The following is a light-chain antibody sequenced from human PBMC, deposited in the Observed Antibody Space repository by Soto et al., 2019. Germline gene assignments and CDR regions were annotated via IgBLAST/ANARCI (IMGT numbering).Light chain of an antibody. CDR1: SSDVGGYNY. CDR2: EVS. V-gene: IGLV2-14*01. J-gene: IGLJ3*02. CDR3: SSYTSSSTRV. Sequence: QSALTQPASVSGSPGQSITISCTGTSSDVGGYNYVSWYQQHPGKAPKLMIYEVSNRPSGVSNRFSGSKSGNTASLTISGLQAEDEADYYCSSYTSSSTRVFVGGTKHTGL.